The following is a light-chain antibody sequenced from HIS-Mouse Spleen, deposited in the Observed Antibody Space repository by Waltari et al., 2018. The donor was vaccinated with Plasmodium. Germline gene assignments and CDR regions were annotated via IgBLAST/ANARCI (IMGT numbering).Light chain of an antibody. J-gene: IGKJ4*01. Sequence: AIRMTQSPSSLSASTGDRVTITCRASQGISSYSAWYQQKPGKAPKLLIYAASTLQSGVPSRFSCSGSGTDFTLTISCLQSEDFATYYCQQYYSYPFTFGGGTKVEIK. CDR1: QGISSY. CDR3: QQYYSYPFT. V-gene: IGKV1-8*01. CDR2: AAS.